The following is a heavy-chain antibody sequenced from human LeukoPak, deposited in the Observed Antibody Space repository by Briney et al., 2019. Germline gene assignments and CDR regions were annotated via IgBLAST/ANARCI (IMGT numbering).Heavy chain of an antibody. D-gene: IGHD3-3*01. CDR3: ARRIRFLEHNWFDP. V-gene: IGHV5-51*01. Sequence: GESLKISCKGSGYSFTSYWIAWVRQMPGKGLEWMGIIYPGDSDTRYSPSFQGQVTISADKSISTAYLQWSSLKASDAAMYYCARRIRFLEHNWFDPWGQGTLVTVSS. CDR1: GYSFTSYW. CDR2: IYPGDSDT. J-gene: IGHJ5*02.